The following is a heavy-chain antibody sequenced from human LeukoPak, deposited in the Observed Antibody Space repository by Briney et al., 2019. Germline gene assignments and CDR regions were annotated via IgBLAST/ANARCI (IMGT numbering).Heavy chain of an antibody. D-gene: IGHD3-10*01. CDR3: ARSSGFGEFPYYYYYMDV. V-gene: IGHV1-2*02. Sequence: GASVKVSCKASGYTFTGCYMHWVRQAPGQGLEWMGWINPNSGGTNYAQKFQGRVTMTRDTSISTAYMELSRLRSDDTAVYYCARSSGFGEFPYYYYYMDVWGKGTTVTISS. CDR1: GYTFTGCY. J-gene: IGHJ6*03. CDR2: INPNSGGT.